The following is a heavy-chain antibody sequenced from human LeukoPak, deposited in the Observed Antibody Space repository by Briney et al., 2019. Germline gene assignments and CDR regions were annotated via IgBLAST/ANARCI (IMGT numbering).Heavy chain of an antibody. J-gene: IGHJ4*02. CDR1: GHTFTSYY. D-gene: IGHD3-22*01. CDR2: INPSGGST. V-gene: IGHV1-46*01. Sequence: GASVKVSCKASGHTFTSYYMHWVRQAPGQGLEWMGIINPSGGSTSYAQKFQGRVTMTRDTSTSTVYMELSSLRSEDTAVYYCARVAPLLYYYDSSGYFDYWGQGTLVTVSS. CDR3: ARVAPLLYYYDSSGYFDY.